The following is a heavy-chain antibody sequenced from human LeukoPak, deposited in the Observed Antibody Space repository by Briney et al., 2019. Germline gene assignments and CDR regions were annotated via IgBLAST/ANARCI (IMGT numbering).Heavy chain of an antibody. D-gene: IGHD6-13*01. V-gene: IGHV3-30*02. CDR1: GFTFSSYG. Sequence: GGSLRLSCAASGFTFSSYGMHWVRQAPGKGLEWVAFIRYDGSNKYYADSVKGRFTISRDNSKNTLYLQMNSLRAEDTAVYYCARVRSTRGSSWYDVHRLGYMDVWGKGTTVTVSS. CDR3: ARVRSTRGSSWYDVHRLGYMDV. J-gene: IGHJ6*03. CDR2: IRYDGSNK.